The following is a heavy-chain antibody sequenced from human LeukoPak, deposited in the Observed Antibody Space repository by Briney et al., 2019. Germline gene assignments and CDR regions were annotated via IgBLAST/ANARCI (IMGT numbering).Heavy chain of an antibody. CDR2: ISYDGSSK. D-gene: IGHD6-13*01. CDR3: ASPAVYSSSWYDFDY. V-gene: IGHV3-30*03. CDR1: GFTFSSFG. Sequence: GGSLRLSCAAAGFTFSSFGMHWVSHAPGNWLEWVAVISYDGSSKYYADSVNGRFTISRDNSKNTLYLQMNSLRAEDTAVYYCASPAVYSSSWYDFDYWGQGTLVTVSS. J-gene: IGHJ4*02.